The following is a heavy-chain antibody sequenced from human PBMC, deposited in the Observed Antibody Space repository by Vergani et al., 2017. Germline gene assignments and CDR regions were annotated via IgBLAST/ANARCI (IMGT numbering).Heavy chain of an antibody. J-gene: IGHJ5*01. V-gene: IGHV1-69*02. Sequence: QVQLVQSGAEVKKPGSSVKVSCKASGGTFSSYTISWVRQATGQGLEWMGRIIAILGMANYAQKFQGRVTITADKSTSTAYMELSSLRSEDTAVYYCARDEGSGWYEYYNWSDSWGQGTLVTVSS. D-gene: IGHD6-19*01. CDR1: GGTFSSYT. CDR2: IIAILGMA. CDR3: ARDEGSGWYEYYNWSDS.